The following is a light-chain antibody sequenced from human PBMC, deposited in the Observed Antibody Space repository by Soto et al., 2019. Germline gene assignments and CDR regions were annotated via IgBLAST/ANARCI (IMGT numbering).Light chain of an antibody. Sequence: EIVMTQSPATLSVSPGEKATLSCRASQSVSNNLAWYQQQPGQAPRLLIYFASTRATGIPARFSGSGSGTEFTLTISSMQSEDVAVYYCQQYNKWPLTFGGGTKVETK. V-gene: IGKV3-15*01. CDR1: QSVSNN. CDR3: QQYNKWPLT. J-gene: IGKJ4*01. CDR2: FAS.